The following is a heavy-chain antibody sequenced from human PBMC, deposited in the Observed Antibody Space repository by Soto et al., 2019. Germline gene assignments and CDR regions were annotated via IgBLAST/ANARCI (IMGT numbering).Heavy chain of an antibody. CDR2: IFYSGST. CDR3: ARVRYFETKGWFDT. V-gene: IGHV4-30-4*01. CDR1: GGSISNGEYY. D-gene: IGHD3-9*01. Sequence: QVQLQEPGPGLVKPSQTLSLTCTVSGGSISNGEYYWSWVRQPPGKGLEWIAYIFYSGSTFYNPSLKSRVTISVATSKNQFSLKLSSVTAADTAVYYCARVRYFETKGWFDTWGQGTLVTVSS. J-gene: IGHJ5*02.